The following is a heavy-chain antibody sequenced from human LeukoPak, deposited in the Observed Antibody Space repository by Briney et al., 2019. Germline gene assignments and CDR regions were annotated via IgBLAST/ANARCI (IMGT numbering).Heavy chain of an antibody. CDR3: ARGVGSSSSNWFDP. J-gene: IGHJ5*02. Sequence: SETLSLTCSVSGDSISSGTYFWRWIRQPAGKGLEWIGRVYSSGNTNYNPSLKTRATISIDTSNNQFSLKLSSVTAAETAAYYCARGVGSSSSNWFDPWGQGTLVTVSS. D-gene: IGHD6-6*01. CDR1: GDSISSGTYF. CDR2: VYSSGNT. V-gene: IGHV4-61*02.